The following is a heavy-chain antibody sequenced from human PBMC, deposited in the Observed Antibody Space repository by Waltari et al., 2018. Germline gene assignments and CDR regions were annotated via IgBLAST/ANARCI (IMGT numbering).Heavy chain of an antibody. CDR2: ISGSGDSV. V-gene: IGHV3-23*01. CDR1: GFTFSNYA. J-gene: IGHJ4*02. D-gene: IGHD6-6*01. Sequence: EVKLLQSGGDLVQPGGSLRLSCAASGFTFSNYAMDWVRQAPGEGLEWVSSISGSGDSVDSAYSVKGRFTTSRDNSKNIMYLQMNSLRVEDTALYYCEVSSSSFGNYWGQGALVTVSS. CDR3: EVSSSSFGNY.